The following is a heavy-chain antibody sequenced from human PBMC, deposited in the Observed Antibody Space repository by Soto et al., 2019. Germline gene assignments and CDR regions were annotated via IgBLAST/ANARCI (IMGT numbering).Heavy chain of an antibody. Sequence: GGSLRLSCAASGFTFDDYAIHWVRQVPGKGLEWVSGINWNSGSIGYGDSVKGRFAISRDNAKNSLHLQMNSLSAEDTAFYYCVKDESINWYSGHFRHWGQGTLVTVSS. CDR1: GFTFDDYA. CDR2: INWNSGSI. V-gene: IGHV3-9*01. D-gene: IGHD6-13*01. CDR3: VKDESINWYSGHFRH. J-gene: IGHJ1*01.